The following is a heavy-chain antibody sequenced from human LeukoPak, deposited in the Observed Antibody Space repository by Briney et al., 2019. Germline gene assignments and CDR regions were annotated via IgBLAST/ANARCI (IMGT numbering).Heavy chain of an antibody. CDR2: IYYSGST. J-gene: IGHJ6*03. CDR1: GGSISSYY. D-gene: IGHD6-19*01. V-gene: IGHV4-59*01. CDR3: ARVRAVAGTETYYYYYMDV. Sequence: SETLSLTCTVSGGSISSYYWSWIRQPPGKGLEWIGYIYYSGSTNYNPSLKSRVTISVDTSKNQCSLKLSSVTAADTAVYYCARVRAVAGTETYYYYYMDVWGKGTTVTISS.